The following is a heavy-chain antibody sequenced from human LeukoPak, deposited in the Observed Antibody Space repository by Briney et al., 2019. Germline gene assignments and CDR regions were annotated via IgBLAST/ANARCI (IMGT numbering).Heavy chain of an antibody. CDR2: ISSNGGST. V-gene: IGHV3-64D*06. D-gene: IGHD3-16*01. CDR1: GFTFSSYA. Sequence: PGGSLRLSCSASGFTFSSYAMHWVRQAPGKGLEYVSAISSNGGSTYYADSVKGRFTISRDNSKNTLYLQMSSLRAEATAVYYCVKDPGGGGFDYWGQGTLVTVSS. J-gene: IGHJ4*02. CDR3: VKDPGGGGFDY.